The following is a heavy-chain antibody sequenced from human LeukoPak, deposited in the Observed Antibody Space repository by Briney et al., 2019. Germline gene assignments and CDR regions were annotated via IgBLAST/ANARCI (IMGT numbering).Heavy chain of an antibody. D-gene: IGHD4-17*01. CDR1: GFTFSSYG. Sequence: GRSLRLSCAASGFTFSSYGMHWVRQAPGKGLEWVAVISYDGSNKYYADSVKGRFTISRDNSKNTLYLQMNSLRAEDTAVYYCAKGLRQTVLDAFDIWGQGTMVTVSS. V-gene: IGHV3-30*18. J-gene: IGHJ3*02. CDR2: ISYDGSNK. CDR3: AKGLRQTVLDAFDI.